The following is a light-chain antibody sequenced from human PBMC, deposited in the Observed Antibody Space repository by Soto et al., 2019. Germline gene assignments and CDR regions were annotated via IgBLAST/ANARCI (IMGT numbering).Light chain of an antibody. CDR2: RAS. CDR1: QSVRDN. Sequence: EILLTQSPSALAMSPWEVATLSCRASQSVRDNLAWYQQKPGQAPRLLIYRASIRATGVPARFSGSGSGTEFTLTISGLQSEDVSIYFCQHYNFWPHSFGQGTKVDIK. V-gene: IGKV3-15*01. J-gene: IGKJ2*01. CDR3: QHYNFWPHS.